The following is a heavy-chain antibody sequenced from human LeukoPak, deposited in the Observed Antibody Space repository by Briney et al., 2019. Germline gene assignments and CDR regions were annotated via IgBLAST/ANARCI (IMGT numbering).Heavy chain of an antibody. V-gene: IGHV4-4*07. CDR1: GGSLSSYY. J-gene: IGHJ6*02. CDR3: ARDRGDYYGSGKHTRGYYYYGMDV. Sequence: SETLSLTCTVSGGSLSSYYWSWLRQPAGKGLEWIGRIYTSGSTNYNPSLKSRVTMSVDTSKNQFSLKLSSVTAADTAVYYCARDRGDYYGSGKHTRGYYYYGMDVWGQGTTVTVSS. CDR2: IYTSGST. D-gene: IGHD3-10*01.